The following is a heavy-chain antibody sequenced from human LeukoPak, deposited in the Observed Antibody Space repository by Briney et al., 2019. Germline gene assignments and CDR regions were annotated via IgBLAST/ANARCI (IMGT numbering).Heavy chain of an antibody. D-gene: IGHD5-18*01. CDR2: IIPIFGTA. CDR1: GGTFSSYA. Sequence: SVKVSCKASGGTFSSYAISWVRQAPGQGLEWMGGIIPIFGTANYAQKFQGRVTITTDESTSTAYMELSSLRFEDTAVYYCASPSSSVQLWFPFDYWGQGTLVTVSS. J-gene: IGHJ4*02. V-gene: IGHV1-69*05. CDR3: ASPSSSVQLWFPFDY.